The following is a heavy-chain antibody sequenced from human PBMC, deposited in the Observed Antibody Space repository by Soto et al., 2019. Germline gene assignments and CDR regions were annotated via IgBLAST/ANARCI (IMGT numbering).Heavy chain of an antibody. D-gene: IGHD6-19*01. CDR1: GGSFSGYY. CDR2: INHSGST. Sequence: QVQLQQLGAGLLKPSETLSLTCAVYGGSFSGYYWSWIRQPPGKVLQWIGEINHSGSTNYNPSLKSRFTISVDTSQNQFSLKLSSVTAADTAVYYCARAEGYSSGWYGYWGQGTLVTVSS. V-gene: IGHV4-34*01. J-gene: IGHJ4*02. CDR3: ARAEGYSSGWYGY.